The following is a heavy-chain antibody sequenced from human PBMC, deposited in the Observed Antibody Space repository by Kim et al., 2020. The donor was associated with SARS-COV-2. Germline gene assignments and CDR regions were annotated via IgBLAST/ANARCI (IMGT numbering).Heavy chain of an antibody. CDR3: ARDLEADASRAGRLGS. J-gene: IGHJ5*02. V-gene: IGHV1-18*04. D-gene: IGHD1-26*01. Sequence: ASVKVSCKASGYTFTKYGINWVRQVPGQGLEWMGWISHYNGETDYAQKVQGRVTMTTDISTETVYLELRSLRSDDTANYYCARDLEADASRAGRLGSWGQGTLVTVSS. CDR2: ISHYNGET. CDR1: GYTFTKYG.